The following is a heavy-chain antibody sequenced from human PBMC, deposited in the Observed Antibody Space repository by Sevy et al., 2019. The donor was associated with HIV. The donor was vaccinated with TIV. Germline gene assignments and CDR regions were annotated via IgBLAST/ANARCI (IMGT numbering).Heavy chain of an antibody. J-gene: IGHJ4*02. CDR2: IRSKANSYAT. CDR3: TSRMEDYSSVRSLDY. CDR1: GFTFSGSA. V-gene: IGHV3-73*01. D-gene: IGHD3-10*01. Sequence: GGSLRLSCAASGFTFSGSAMHWVRQASGKGLEWVGRIRSKANSYATAYAASVKGRFTISRDDSKNTAYLQMNSLKTEDTAVYYCTSRMEDYSSVRSLDYWGQGTLVTVSS.